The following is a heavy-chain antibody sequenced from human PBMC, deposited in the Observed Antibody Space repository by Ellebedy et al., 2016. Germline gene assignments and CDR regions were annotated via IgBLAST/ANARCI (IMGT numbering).Heavy chain of an antibody. J-gene: IGHJ4*02. V-gene: IGHV1-69*04. Sequence: ASVKVSCKASGGIFSSYAITWVRQAPGQGLEWMGRIIPILGITNYAQWFQGRVTITADTSTTTAYMEVSSLRSEDTATYFCATAELERQIFSHDYWGQGTLVTVSS. CDR1: GGIFSSYA. D-gene: IGHD1-1*01. CDR2: IIPILGIT. CDR3: ATAELERQIFSHDY.